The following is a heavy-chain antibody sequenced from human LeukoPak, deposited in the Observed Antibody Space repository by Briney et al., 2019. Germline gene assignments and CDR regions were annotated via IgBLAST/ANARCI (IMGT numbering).Heavy chain of an antibody. CDR2: IYYSGST. CDR3: ARVDHIVVVPAAIGAFDS. CDR1: GGSISSYY. D-gene: IGHD2-2*02. V-gene: IGHV4-59*01. Sequence: SETLSLTCTVSGGSISSYYWSWIRQPPGKGLEWIGYIYYSGSTNYNPSLKSRVTISVDTSKNQFSLKLSSVTAADTAVYYCARVDHIVVVPAAIGAFDSWGQGTMVTVSS. J-gene: IGHJ3*02.